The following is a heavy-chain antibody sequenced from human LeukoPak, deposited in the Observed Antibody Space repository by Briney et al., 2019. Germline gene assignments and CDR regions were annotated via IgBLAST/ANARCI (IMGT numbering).Heavy chain of an antibody. D-gene: IGHD3-22*01. CDR2: ISSSSYI. V-gene: IGHV3-21*01. J-gene: IGHJ4*02. CDR1: GFTFSSYS. Sequence: NPGGSLRLSCAASGFTFSSYSMNWVRQAPGKGLEWVSSISSSSYIYYADSVKGRFTISRDNAKNSLYLQMNSLRAEDTAVYYCAREGGDYYDSSGYYTYFDYWGQGTLVTVSS. CDR3: AREGGDYYDSSGYYTYFDY.